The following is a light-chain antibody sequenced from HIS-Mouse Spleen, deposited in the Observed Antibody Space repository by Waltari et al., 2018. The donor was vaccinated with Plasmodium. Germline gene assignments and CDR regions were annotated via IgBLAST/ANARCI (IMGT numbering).Light chain of an antibody. CDR1: ALPQQY. CDR2: IDS. CDR3: QSADSSGTYQV. V-gene: IGLV3-25*03. J-gene: IGLJ2*01. Sequence: SYDLTQPPSVSVSPGQTARTPCSGDALPQQYAYWYQQKPGQAPVLVIYIDSGRPSGIPERFSGSSSGTTVTLTISGVQAEDEADYYCQSADSSGTYQVFGGGTKLTVL.